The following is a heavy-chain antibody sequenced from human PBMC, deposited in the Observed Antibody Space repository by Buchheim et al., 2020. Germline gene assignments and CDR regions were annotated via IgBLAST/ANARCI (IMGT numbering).Heavy chain of an antibody. CDR2: ISYDGSNK. V-gene: IGHV3-30*18. CDR1: GFTFSNYG. J-gene: IGHJ4*02. CDR3: AKDLDYYDSSGYYQLDY. Sequence: QVQLVESGGGVVQPGRSLRLSCAASGFTFSNYGMHWVRQAPGKGLEWVAVISYDGSNKYYADSVKGRFTISRDNSKNTLYLQMNSLRADDTAVYYCAKDLDYYDSSGYYQLDYWGQGTL. D-gene: IGHD3-22*01.